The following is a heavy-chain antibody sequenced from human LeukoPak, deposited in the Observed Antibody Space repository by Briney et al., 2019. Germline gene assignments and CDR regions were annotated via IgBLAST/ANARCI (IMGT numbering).Heavy chain of an antibody. Sequence: SETLSLTCTVSGGSISSYYWSWIRQPAGKGLEWIGRIYTSGSTNYNPSLKSRVTMSVDTSKNQFSLKLSSVTAADTAVYYCARGTDYYGSGSYYIFADYWGQGTLVTVSS. CDR3: ARGTDYYGSGSYYIFADY. D-gene: IGHD3-10*01. CDR2: IYTSGST. V-gene: IGHV4-4*07. CDR1: GGSISSYY. J-gene: IGHJ4*02.